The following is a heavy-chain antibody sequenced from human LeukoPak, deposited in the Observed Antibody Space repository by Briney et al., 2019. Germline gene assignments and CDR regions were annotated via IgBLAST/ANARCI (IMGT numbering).Heavy chain of an antibody. CDR2: INPNSGGT. CDR3: ARVDQPLGYCSGGSCYPGVQNY. D-gene: IGHD2-15*01. V-gene: IGHV1-2*06. J-gene: IGHJ4*02. CDR1: GYTFTGYY. Sequence: ASVKVSCKASGYTFTGYYMHWVRQAPGQGLEWMGRINPNSGGTNYAQKFQGRVTMTRDTSIGTAYMELSRLRSDDTAVYYCARVDQPLGYCSGGSCYPGVQNYWGQGTLVTVSS.